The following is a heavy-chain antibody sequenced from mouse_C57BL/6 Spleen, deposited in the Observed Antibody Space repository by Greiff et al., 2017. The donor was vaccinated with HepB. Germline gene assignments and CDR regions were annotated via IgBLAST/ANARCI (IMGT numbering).Heavy chain of an antibody. Sequence: QVQLKESGPELVKPGASVKISCKASGYAFSSSWMNWVKQRPGKGLEWIGRIYPGDGDTNYNGKFKGKATLTADKSSSTAYMQLSSLTSEDSAVYFCARERDYGYAMDYWGQGTSVTVSS. D-gene: IGHD2-4*01. CDR2: IYPGDGDT. CDR1: GYAFSSSW. J-gene: IGHJ4*01. V-gene: IGHV1-82*01. CDR3: ARERDYGYAMDY.